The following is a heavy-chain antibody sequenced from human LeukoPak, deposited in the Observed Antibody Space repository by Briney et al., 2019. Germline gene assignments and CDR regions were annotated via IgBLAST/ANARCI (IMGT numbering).Heavy chain of an antibody. CDR1: GGSISSYY. CDR3: ARVVASTSINS. CDR2: IYYSGST. J-gene: IGHJ4*02. V-gene: IGHV4-59*08. D-gene: IGHD2-15*01. Sequence: SETLSLTCTVSGGSISSYYWSWIRQPPGKGLEWIGYIYYSGSTNYNPSLKSRVTISVDTSTNRFSLKLTSVTAADTALYYCARVVASTSINSWGQGTLVTVSS.